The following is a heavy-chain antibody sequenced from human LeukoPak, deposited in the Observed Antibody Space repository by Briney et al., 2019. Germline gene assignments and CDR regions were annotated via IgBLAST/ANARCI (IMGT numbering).Heavy chain of an antibody. D-gene: IGHD5-18*01. Sequence: GGSLRLSCAASGFTLSSYSMNWVRQAPGKGLEWISYIDSDTYGNTIYYPHTVKGRFTISRDDAKNTLYLQLNSLRAEDTAVYFCARGGSDTAMAHDYWGQGTLVTVSS. J-gene: IGHJ4*02. CDR3: ARGGSDTAMAHDY. CDR1: GFTLSSYS. CDR2: IDSDTYGNTI. V-gene: IGHV3-48*04.